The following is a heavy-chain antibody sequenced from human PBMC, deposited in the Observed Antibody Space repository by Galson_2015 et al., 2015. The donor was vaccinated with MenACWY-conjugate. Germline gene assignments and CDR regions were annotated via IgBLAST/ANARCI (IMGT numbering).Heavy chain of an antibody. D-gene: IGHD2-15*01. V-gene: IGHV4-59*08. J-gene: IGHJ6*02. CDR1: GGSISSYY. CDR3: ARGTVVVVAARVSYYYYGMDV. CDR2: IYYSGST. Sequence: ETLSLTCTVSGGSISSYYWSWIRQPPGKGLEWIGYIYYSGSTNYNSSLKSRVTISVDTSKDQFSLKLSSVTAADTAVYYCARGTVVVVAARVSYYYYGMDVWGQGTTVTVSS.